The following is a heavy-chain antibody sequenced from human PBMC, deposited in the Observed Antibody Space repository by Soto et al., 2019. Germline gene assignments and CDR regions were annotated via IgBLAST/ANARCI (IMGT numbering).Heavy chain of an antibody. J-gene: IGHJ4*02. CDR3: ARTTVTTPISDY. CDR1: GGSISSGGYY. CDR2: IYYSGST. Sequence: PSETLSLTCTVSGGSISSGGYYWSWIRQHPGKGLEWIGYIYYSGSTYYNPSLKSRVTISVDTSKNQFSLKLSSVTAADTAVYYCARTTVTTPISDYWGQGTLVTGSS. V-gene: IGHV4-31*03. D-gene: IGHD4-17*01.